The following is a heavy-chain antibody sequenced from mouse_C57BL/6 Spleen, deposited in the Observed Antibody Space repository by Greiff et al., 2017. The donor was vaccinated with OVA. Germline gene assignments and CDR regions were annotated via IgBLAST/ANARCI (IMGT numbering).Heavy chain of an antibody. V-gene: IGHV1-55*01. J-gene: IGHJ2*01. CDR1: GYTFTSYW. Sequence: QVQLQQPGAELVKPGASVKMSCKASGYTFTSYWITWVKQRPGQGLEWIGDIYPGSGSTNYNEKLKSKATLTVDKSSSTAYVQRSRLTSEDSAVYYCARWEGNWGQGTTLTVSS. D-gene: IGHD2-14*01. CDR3: ARWEGN. CDR2: IYPGSGST.